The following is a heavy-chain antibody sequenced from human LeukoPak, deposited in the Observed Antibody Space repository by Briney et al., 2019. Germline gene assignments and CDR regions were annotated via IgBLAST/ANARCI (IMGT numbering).Heavy chain of an antibody. CDR1: GGSIRSYY. J-gene: IGHJ4*02. D-gene: IGHD2-15*01. CDR3: ARDCSGGSCYSV. V-gene: IGHV4-34*01. Sequence: PSETLSLTCTVSGGSIRSYYWSWIRQPPGKGLEWIGEINHSGSTNYNPSLKSRVTISVDTSKNQFSLKLSSVTAADTAVYYCARDCSGGSCYSVWGQGTLVTVSS. CDR2: INHSGST.